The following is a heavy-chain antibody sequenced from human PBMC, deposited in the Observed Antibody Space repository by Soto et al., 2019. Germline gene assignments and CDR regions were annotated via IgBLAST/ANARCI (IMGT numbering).Heavy chain of an antibody. Sequence: PSETLSLTCTVSGGSIRSGSYYWAWIRQPPGKGLEWIGTSSYSGSTYYNPSLKSRVTVSVDTSKNQFSLKPSSVTAADTAVYYCARLHGSGNYYFDYWGQGTLVTVSS. V-gene: IGHV4-39*07. CDR1: GGSIRSGSYY. CDR3: ARLHGSGNYYFDY. CDR2: SSYSGST. J-gene: IGHJ4*02. D-gene: IGHD3-10*01.